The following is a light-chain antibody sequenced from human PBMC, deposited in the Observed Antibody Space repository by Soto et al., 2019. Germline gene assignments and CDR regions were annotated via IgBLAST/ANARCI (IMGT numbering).Light chain of an antibody. V-gene: IGKV3-11*01. CDR3: QQRSHWWP. Sequence: IVLTQSPATLSLSPGERATLSCRASQSVSTYLAWYQQKPGQAPRLLIYDASNRATGIPARFSVSGSGTDFTLPISSLEPEDFAVYYCQQRSHWWPFGQGTKVEIK. CDR2: DAS. CDR1: QSVSTY. J-gene: IGKJ1*01.